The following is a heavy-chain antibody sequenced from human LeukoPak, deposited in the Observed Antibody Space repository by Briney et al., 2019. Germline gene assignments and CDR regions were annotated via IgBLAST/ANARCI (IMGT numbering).Heavy chain of an antibody. CDR3: AKDLTRIEVLRPATFDY. J-gene: IGHJ4*02. V-gene: IGHV3-23*01. CDR2: ISGSGGST. CDR1: GFTFSSYA. D-gene: IGHD3-9*01. Sequence: PGGSLRLSCAASGFTFSSYAMSWVPQAPGKGLEWVSAISGSGGSTYYADSVKGRFTISRDNSKNTLYLQMNSLRAEDTAVYYCAKDLTRIEVLRPATFDYWGQGTLVTVSP.